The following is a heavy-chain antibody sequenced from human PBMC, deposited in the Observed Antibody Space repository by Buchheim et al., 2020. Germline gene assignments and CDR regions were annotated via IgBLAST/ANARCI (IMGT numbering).Heavy chain of an antibody. CDR2: ISYTGST. CDR3: ARGTYYYDSSGYRHLPPDY. CDR1: GGSISSGGYY. V-gene: IGHV4-30-4*01. Sequence: QVQLQESGPGLVKPSQTLSLTCTVSGGSISSGGYYWSWIRQPPGKGLEYIGYISYTGSTYHNPSLPSRVTISVDRSKNQFSLKLTSVTAADTAVYYCARGTYYYDSSGYRHLPPDYWGQGTL. D-gene: IGHD3-22*01. J-gene: IGHJ4*02.